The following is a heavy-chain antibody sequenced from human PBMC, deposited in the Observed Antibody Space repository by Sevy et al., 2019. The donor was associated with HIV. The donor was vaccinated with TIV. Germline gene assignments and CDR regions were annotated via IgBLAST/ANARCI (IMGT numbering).Heavy chain of an antibody. V-gene: IGHV3-30*18. CDR3: AKNRPPGGSLFSRHGMDV. J-gene: IGHJ6*02. CDR1: GFTFGTYD. D-gene: IGHD3-16*01. Sequence: GGSLRLSCAASGFTFGTYDMHWVRQAPGKGLEWVAIISSDGSYRYYADSVRGRFSMSRDNPKNTMYLQISGLLIEDTAVYYCAKNRPPGGSLFSRHGMDVWGRGTTVTVSS. CDR2: ISSDGSYR.